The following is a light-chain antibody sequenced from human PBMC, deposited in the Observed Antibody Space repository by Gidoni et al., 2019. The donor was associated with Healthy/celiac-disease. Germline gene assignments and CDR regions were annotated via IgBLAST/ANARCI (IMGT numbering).Light chain of an antibody. CDR3: QQYDNLPYT. J-gene: IGKJ2*01. CDR1: QDISNY. CDR2: GAS. V-gene: IGKV1-33*01. Sequence: DIQMTPSPSSLSASVGDRVTITCQASQDISNYLNWYQQKPGKAPKLLIYGASNLETGVPPRFSGSGSGTDFTFTISSLQPEDIATYYCQQYDNLPYTFGQGTKLEIK.